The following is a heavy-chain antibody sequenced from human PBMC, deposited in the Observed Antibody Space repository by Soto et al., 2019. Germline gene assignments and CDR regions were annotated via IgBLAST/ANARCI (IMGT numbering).Heavy chain of an antibody. CDR1: GFTFSSYG. CDR3: AIHPDY. J-gene: IGHJ4*02. Sequence: QVQLVESGGGVVQPGWSLRLSCAASGFTFSSYGMHWVRQSPRKGLEWVAVIPDDGSNKYYADSVKGRFTISRDNSKNTLYLQMNSLRAEDTAVYYCAIHPDYWGQGTLVTVSS. CDR2: IPDDGSNK. V-gene: IGHV3-30*03.